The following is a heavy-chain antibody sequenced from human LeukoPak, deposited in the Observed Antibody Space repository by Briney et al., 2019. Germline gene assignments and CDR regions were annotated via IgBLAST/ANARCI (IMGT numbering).Heavy chain of an antibody. CDR3: ARTGYYDISTGYYETYYYYMDV. V-gene: IGHV1-2*06. J-gene: IGHJ6*03. CDR2: INPNSGGT. Sequence: APVKVSCKXSGYTFTGYYMHWVRQAPGQGLEWMGRINPNSGGTNYAQKFQGRVTMTRDTSISTAYMELSRLRSDDTAVYYCARTGYYDISTGYYETYYYYMDVWGKGTTVTVSS. CDR1: GYTFTGYY. D-gene: IGHD3-9*01.